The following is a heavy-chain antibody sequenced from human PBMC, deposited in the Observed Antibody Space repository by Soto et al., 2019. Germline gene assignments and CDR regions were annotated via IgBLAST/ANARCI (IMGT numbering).Heavy chain of an antibody. V-gene: IGHV3-23*01. J-gene: IGHJ4*02. CDR2: ISGSGGST. Sequence: GGSLRLSCAASGFTFSSYAMSWVRQAPGKGLEWVSAISGSGGSTYYADSVKGRFTISRDNSKNTLYLQMNSLRAEDTAVYYCAKDRGGTNDYVWGSYPVFDYWGQGTLVTVSS. CDR1: GFTFSSYA. D-gene: IGHD3-16*02. CDR3: AKDRGGTNDYVWGSYPVFDY.